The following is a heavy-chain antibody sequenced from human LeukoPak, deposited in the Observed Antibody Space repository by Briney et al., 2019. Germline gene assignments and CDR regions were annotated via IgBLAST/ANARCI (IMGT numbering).Heavy chain of an antibody. Sequence: SVKVSCKASGGTFSSYAISWVRHAPEQGLEGMGGFIPIFGTTNYAQKFQSRVTITTDESTSTANMELSSLRAVLTAVSYCLRSREDTTIIMSTPLNYWGQGNVVTVSS. CDR3: LRSREDTTIIMSTPLNY. CDR2: FIPIFGTT. D-gene: IGHD3-10*02. V-gene: IGHV1-69*05. CDR1: GGTFSSYA. J-gene: IGHJ4*02.